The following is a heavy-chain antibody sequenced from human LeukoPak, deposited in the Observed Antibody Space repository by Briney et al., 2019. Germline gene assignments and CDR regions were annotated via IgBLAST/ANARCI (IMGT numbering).Heavy chain of an antibody. CDR3: ARVSVAGTPDRDYFDY. V-gene: IGHV1-2*02. CDR2: INPNSGAT. CDR1: GYTFTGYY. J-gene: IGHJ4*02. D-gene: IGHD6-19*01. Sequence: ASVKVSCKASGYTFTGYYMHWVRQAPGQGLEWMGSINPNSGATNSAQNFQGRVTLTRDTSISTAYMELSGLRSDDTAVYYCARVSVAGTPDRDYFDYWGQRTLVTVSS.